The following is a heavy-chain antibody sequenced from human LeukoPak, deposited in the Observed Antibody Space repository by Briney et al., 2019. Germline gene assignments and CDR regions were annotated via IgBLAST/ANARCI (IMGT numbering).Heavy chain of an antibody. V-gene: IGHV1-69*01. CDR2: IIPIFGTA. CDR1: AGTFSSYA. Sequence: GASVTVSCKASAGTFSSYAISWVRQAPAQGLEWMGGIIPIFGTANYAQKFQGRVTITADESTSTAYMELSSLRSEDTAVYYCARDSSGYSSIDYWGQGTLVTVSS. J-gene: IGHJ4*02. CDR3: ARDSSGYSSIDY. D-gene: IGHD3-22*01.